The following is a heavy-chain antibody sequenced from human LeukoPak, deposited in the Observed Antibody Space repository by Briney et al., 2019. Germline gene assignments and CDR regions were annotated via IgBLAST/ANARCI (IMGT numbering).Heavy chain of an antibody. Sequence: SETLSLTCTVSGYSISSGYYWSWIRQPPGEGLEWIGYIYYSGSTNYNPSLKSRVTISVDTSKNQFSLKLSSVTAADTAVYYCAREASSCSGGSCYEEFDYWGQGTLVTVSS. CDR3: AREASSCSGGSCYEEFDY. CDR1: GYSISSGYY. CDR2: IYYSGST. D-gene: IGHD2-15*01. J-gene: IGHJ4*02. V-gene: IGHV4-61*01.